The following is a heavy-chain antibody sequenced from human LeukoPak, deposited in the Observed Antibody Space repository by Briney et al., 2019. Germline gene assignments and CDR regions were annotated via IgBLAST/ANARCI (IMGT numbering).Heavy chain of an antibody. D-gene: IGHD3-10*01. CDR2: IYFSGGT. J-gene: IGHJ4*02. V-gene: IGHV4-59*05. Sequence: PGGSLRLSCAASGFTFSSYEMNWVRQPPGKGLEWIGSIYFSGGTYYNASLKSRVTISVDTSKNQFSLKLSSVTAADTAVYYCARQTGSGLFSLPGGQGTLVTVSS. CDR1: GFTFSSYE. CDR3: ARQTGSGLFSLP.